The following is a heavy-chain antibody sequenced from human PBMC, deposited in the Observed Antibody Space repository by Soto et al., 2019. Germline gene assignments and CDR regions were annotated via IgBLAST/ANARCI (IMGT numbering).Heavy chain of an antibody. Sequence: ASVKVSCKASGYTFTAYYMHWVRQAPGQGLEWMGWVNPGNGTTSFAQKFQGRVTMTRDTSISTAYMELSGLRSDDTAMYYCARDTYPNFDYWGQGTLVT. CDR2: VNPGNGTT. V-gene: IGHV1-2*02. CDR3: ARDTYPNFDY. CDR1: GYTFTAYY. J-gene: IGHJ4*02.